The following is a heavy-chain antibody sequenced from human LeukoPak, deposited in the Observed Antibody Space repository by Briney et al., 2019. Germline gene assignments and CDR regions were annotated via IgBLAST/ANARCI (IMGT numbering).Heavy chain of an antibody. CDR1: EFTVSSNY. CDR3: ARGGGYCGGDCYGIDY. V-gene: IGHV3-66*01. CDR2: IYSGGST. Sequence: PGGSLRLSCAASEFTVSSNYMSWVRQAPGKGLEWVSVIYSGGSTYYADSVKGRFTISRDNSKNTLYLQMNSLRAEDTAVYYCARGGGYCGGDCYGIDYWGQGALVTVSS. J-gene: IGHJ4*02. D-gene: IGHD2-21*01.